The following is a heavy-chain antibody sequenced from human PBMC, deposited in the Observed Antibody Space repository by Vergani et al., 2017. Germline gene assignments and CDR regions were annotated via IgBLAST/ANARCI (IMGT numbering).Heavy chain of an antibody. CDR2: IYPGDSDT. D-gene: IGHD3-22*01. CDR1: GYSFTSYW. V-gene: IGHV5-51*01. J-gene: IGHJ2*01. Sequence: EVQLVQSGAEVKKPGESLKISCKGSGYSFTSYWIGWVRQMPGKGLEWMGIIYPGDSDTRYSPSFQGQVTISADKSSSTAYLQWSSLKASDTAMYYCARPADYYDSSGYYGDWYFDLWGRGTLVTVSS. CDR3: ARPADYYDSSGYYGDWYFDL.